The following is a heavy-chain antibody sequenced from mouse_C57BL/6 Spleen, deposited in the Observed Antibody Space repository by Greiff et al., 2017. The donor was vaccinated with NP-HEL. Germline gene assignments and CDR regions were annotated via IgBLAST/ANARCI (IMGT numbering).Heavy chain of an antibody. V-gene: IGHV5-9-1*02. CDR1: GFTFSSYA. CDR2: ISGGGDYI. J-gene: IGHJ4*01. D-gene: IGHD2-1*01. CDR3: TRENYGKGDAMDY. Sequence: EVKLVESGEGLVKPGGSLKLSCAASGFTFSSYAMSWVRQTPEKRLEWVAYISGGGDYIYYADTVKGRFTISRDNARNTLYLQMSSLKSEDTAMYYCTRENYGKGDAMDYWGQGTSVTVSS.